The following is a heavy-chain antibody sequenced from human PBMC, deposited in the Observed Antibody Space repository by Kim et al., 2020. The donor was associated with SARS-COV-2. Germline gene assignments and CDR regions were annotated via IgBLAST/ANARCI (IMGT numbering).Heavy chain of an antibody. D-gene: IGHD5-18*01. Sequence: SETLSLTCIVSGDSITNYYWNWIRQSPGKGLEWIGYVFYSGSTNYNPSLKSRVTMSVDTSRNQFSLNLSSVTAADTAVYYCVRGRGYNFGLDYWGQGILV. J-gene: IGHJ4*02. V-gene: IGHV4-59*13. CDR3: VRGRGYNFGLDY. CDR1: GDSITNYY. CDR2: VFYSGST.